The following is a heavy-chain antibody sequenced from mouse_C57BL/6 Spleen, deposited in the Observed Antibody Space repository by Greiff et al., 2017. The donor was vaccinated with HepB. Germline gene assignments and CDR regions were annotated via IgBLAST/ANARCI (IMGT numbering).Heavy chain of an antibody. V-gene: IGHV1-26*01. D-gene: IGHD1-1*01. CDR1: GYTFTDYY. CDR3: AVYYYAGY. Sequence: EVQLQQSGPELVKPGASVKISCKASGYTFTDYYMNWVKQSHGKSLEWIGDINPNNGGTSYNQKFKGKATLTVDKSSSTAYMELRSLTSEDSAVYYCAVYYYAGYWGQGTTLTVSS. CDR2: INPNNGGT. J-gene: IGHJ2*01.